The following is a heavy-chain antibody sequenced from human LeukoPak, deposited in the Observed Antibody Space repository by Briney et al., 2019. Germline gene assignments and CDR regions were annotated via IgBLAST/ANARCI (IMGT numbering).Heavy chain of an antibody. D-gene: IGHD3-22*01. V-gene: IGHV4-59*08. CDR2: IYYSGST. CDR3: ASVKLGYYYDTNGYFDS. J-gene: IGHJ4*02. Sequence: SETLSLTCTVSGGSISSYYWSWIRQPPGKGLEWIGYIYYSGSTNYNPSLKSRVTISVDTSKNQFSLKLSSVTAADTAVYYCASVKLGYYYDTNGYFDSWGQGIPVTVSS. CDR1: GGSISSYY.